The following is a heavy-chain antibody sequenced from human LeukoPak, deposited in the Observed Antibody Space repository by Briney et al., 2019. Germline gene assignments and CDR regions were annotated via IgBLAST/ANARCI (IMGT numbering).Heavy chain of an antibody. CDR2: TDYGGST. J-gene: IGHJ4*02. D-gene: IGHD6-25*01. CDR1: GGSISSYY. V-gene: IGHV4-59*07. CDR3: ASSSGTDY. Sequence: PSDTLSLNCTVSGGSISSYYWIWLRPRPGKGLELIGHTDYGGSTNYNPSLKSRVTISVDTSKNQFSLKLSSVTAADTAVYYCASSSGTDYWGQGTLVTVSS.